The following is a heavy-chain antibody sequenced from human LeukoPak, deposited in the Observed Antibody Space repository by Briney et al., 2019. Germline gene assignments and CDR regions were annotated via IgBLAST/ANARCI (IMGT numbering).Heavy chain of an antibody. CDR3: ARASPRTRGFHFDY. J-gene: IGHJ4*02. Sequence: SETLSLTCTVSGGSISSYYWSWIRQPPGQGLEWIGYIYYSGSTNYNPSLKSRVTISVDTSKNQFSLTLSSVTAADTAVYYCARASPRTRGFHFDYWGQGTLVTVSS. D-gene: IGHD2-2*01. V-gene: IGHV4-59*01. CDR2: IYYSGST. CDR1: GGSISSYY.